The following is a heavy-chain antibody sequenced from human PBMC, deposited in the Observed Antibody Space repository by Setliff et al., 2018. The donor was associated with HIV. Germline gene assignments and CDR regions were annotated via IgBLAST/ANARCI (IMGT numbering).Heavy chain of an antibody. CDR2: MNPNSGNS. CDR1: GYTFTSFD. D-gene: IGHD3-10*01. CDR3: TRIRAMVRGVTSYDAFDI. J-gene: IGHJ3*02. V-gene: IGHV1-8*01. Sequence: ASVKVSCKASGYTFTSFDINWVRQATGQGLEWMGWMNPNSGNSGFAQKFHGRVTMTRNSSISTAYMELSSLRFDDTAVYYCTRIRAMVRGVTSYDAFDIWGQGTKVTVSS.